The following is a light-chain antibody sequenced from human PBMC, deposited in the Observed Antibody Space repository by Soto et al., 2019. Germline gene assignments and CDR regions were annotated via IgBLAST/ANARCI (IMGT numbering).Light chain of an antibody. Sequence: ENVLTQSPGTLSLSPGERATLFCRASQSVSSSSLAWYQQKPGQAPRLLMYGASTRAAGIPARFSGSGSGTEFTLTITSLQSEDFAVYYCQHYYNHAPQLTFGGGTKVDIK. CDR3: QHYYNHAPQLT. CDR1: QSVSSSS. V-gene: IGKV3-20*01. J-gene: IGKJ4*01. CDR2: GAS.